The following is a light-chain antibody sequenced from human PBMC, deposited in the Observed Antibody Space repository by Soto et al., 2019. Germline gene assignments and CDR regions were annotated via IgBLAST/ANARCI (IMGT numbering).Light chain of an antibody. CDR3: SSYTGSGTF. Sequence: QSALTQPASVSGSPGQSIAISCTGTSSDVGSYDQVSWYQQHPGKAPKLMIYAVTTRPSGVSNRFSGSKSGNTASLTISGLQAEDEADYYCSSYTGSGTFFGGGTQLTVL. V-gene: IGLV2-14*01. CDR2: AVT. CDR1: SSDVGSYDQ. J-gene: IGLJ2*01.